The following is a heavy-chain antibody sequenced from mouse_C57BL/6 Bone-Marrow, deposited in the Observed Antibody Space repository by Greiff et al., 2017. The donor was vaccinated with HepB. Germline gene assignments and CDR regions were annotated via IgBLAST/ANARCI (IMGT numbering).Heavy chain of an antibody. J-gene: IGHJ2*01. Sequence: QVQLQQSGAELVRPGASVTLSCKASGYTFTDYEMHWVKQTPVHGLEWIGAIDPETGGTAYNQKFKGKAILTADKSSSTAYMELLSLTSEDSAVYYCTRGGDYYGSSPFDYWGQGTTLTVSS. CDR3: TRGGDYYGSSPFDY. D-gene: IGHD1-1*01. CDR2: IDPETGGT. CDR1: GYTFTDYE. V-gene: IGHV1-15*01.